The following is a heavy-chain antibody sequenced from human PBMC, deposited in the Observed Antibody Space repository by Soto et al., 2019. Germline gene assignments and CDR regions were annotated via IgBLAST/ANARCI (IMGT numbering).Heavy chain of an antibody. CDR1: VGTFSSYA. D-gene: IGHD6-19*01. Sequence: GXSVKVSCKASVGTFSSYAISWVRQAPGQGLEWMGGIIPIFGTANYAQKFQGRVTITADKSTSTAYMERSSLRSEDTAVYYCASAGIAVADYYYYYGMDAWGQGTTVTVSS. CDR2: IIPIFGTA. V-gene: IGHV1-69*06. J-gene: IGHJ6*02. CDR3: ASAGIAVADYYYYYGMDA.